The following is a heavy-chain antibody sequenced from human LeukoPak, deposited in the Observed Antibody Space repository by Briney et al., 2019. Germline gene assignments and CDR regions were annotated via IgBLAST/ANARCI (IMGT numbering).Heavy chain of an antibody. CDR2: ISSSSDYI. CDR3: TRSTPGYTHGDAY. J-gene: IGHJ4*02. Sequence: GGSLRLSCTASGFTFSTYSMNWVRQAPGKGLEWVSSISSSSDYIFYADSVKGRFTISRDNAKNSLYLQMNSLRAEDTAVYYCTRSTPGYTHGDAYWGQGTLVTVSS. V-gene: IGHV3-21*01. D-gene: IGHD5-18*01. CDR1: GFTFSTYS.